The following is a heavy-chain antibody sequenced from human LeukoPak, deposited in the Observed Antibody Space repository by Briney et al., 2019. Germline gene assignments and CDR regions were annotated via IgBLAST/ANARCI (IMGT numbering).Heavy chain of an antibody. D-gene: IGHD5-24*01. Sequence: GGSLRLSYTVSGFTFSSYGMHWVRQAPGKGLEWVAFIRNDGSKKYDADSVKGRFTISRDNSKNTLYLQMNSLRAEDTAVYYCAKEGWLQSWDYWGQGTLVTVSS. CDR2: IRNDGSKK. V-gene: IGHV3-30*02. CDR1: GFTFSSYG. CDR3: AKEGWLQSWDY. J-gene: IGHJ4*02.